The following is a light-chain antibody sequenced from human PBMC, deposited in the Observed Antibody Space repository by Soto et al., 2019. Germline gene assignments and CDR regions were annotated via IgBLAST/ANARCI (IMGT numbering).Light chain of an antibody. Sequence: EVVMTQSPATVSVSPGEGVTLSCRASQTISNDLAWYQQKPGQAPRLLIYGASTRATGVPARLSGGGSGTEFHLTISSLQSEDFAFYYCQQNNKWPPVTFGGGTKVEIK. CDR2: GAS. J-gene: IGKJ4*01. CDR1: QTISND. V-gene: IGKV3-15*01. CDR3: QQNNKWPPVT.